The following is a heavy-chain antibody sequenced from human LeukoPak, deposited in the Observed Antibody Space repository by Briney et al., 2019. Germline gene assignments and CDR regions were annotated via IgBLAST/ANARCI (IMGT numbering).Heavy chain of an antibody. CDR1: GGSFSGYY. D-gene: IGHD6-6*01. CDR2: ISHTSEYA. Sequence: ETLSLTCAVYGGSFSGYYWSWIRQAPGKGLEWVSAISHTSEYAYHADSVKGRFTISRDNIKNTLNLQMNSLRAEDTAIYYCARDSSHYLGSSDYWGQGTLVTVSS. V-gene: IGHV3-23*01. CDR3: ARDSSHYLGSSDY. J-gene: IGHJ4*02.